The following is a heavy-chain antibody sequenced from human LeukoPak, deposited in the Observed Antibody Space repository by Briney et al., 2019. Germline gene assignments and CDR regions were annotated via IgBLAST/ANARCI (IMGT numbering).Heavy chain of an antibody. J-gene: IGHJ4*02. Sequence: GASVKVSCKVSGYTLTELSMHWVRQAPGKGLEWMGGFDPEDGETIYAQKFQGRVTMTEDTSTDTAYMELSSLRSEDTAVHYCATGDYYDSSGSFDYWGQGTLVTVSS. CDR3: ATGDYYDSSGSFDY. CDR1: GYTLTELS. V-gene: IGHV1-24*01. D-gene: IGHD3-22*01. CDR2: FDPEDGET.